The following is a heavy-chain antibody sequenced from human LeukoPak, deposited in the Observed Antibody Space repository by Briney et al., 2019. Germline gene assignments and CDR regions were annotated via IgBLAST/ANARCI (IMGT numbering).Heavy chain of an antibody. CDR1: GFTFSKYW. J-gene: IGHJ4*02. V-gene: IGHV3-7*01. Sequence: GGSLRLSCSASGFTFSKYWMNWVRQAPGKGLEWVASIKQDGGRKYYVDSVEGRFAISRDNAKNSVVLQMSSLRVEDTAVYYCARGEEVSTSLWVIAVAGRAFDSWGQGALVTVSS. CDR2: IKQDGGRK. CDR3: ARGEEVSTSLWVIAVAGRAFDS. D-gene: IGHD6-19*01.